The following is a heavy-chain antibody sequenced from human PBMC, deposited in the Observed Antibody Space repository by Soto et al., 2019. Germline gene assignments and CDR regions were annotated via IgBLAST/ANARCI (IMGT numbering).Heavy chain of an antibody. Sequence: EVQLVESGGGLIQPGGSLRLSCAASGFTVSSNYMSWVRQAPGKGLEWVSVIYSGGSTYYADSVKGRFTISRDNSKNTLYLQMNSLRAEDTAVYYCASCVGYSSSWYGMDVWGQGTTVTVSS. D-gene: IGHD6-13*01. J-gene: IGHJ6*02. V-gene: IGHV3-53*01. CDR2: IYSGGST. CDR3: ASCVGYSSSWYGMDV. CDR1: GFTVSSNY.